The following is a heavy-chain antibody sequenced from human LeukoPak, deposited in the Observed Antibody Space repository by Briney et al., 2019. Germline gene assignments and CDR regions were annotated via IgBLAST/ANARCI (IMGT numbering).Heavy chain of an antibody. CDR1: GYSINSGYY. Sequence: PSETLSLTCAVSGYSINSGYYWGWIRQPPGKGLEWIGSIYHSGGTYYNPSLKSRVTISVDTSKNQFSLKLSSVAAADTAVYYCARDPAEWLDESGFDYWGQGTLVTVSS. J-gene: IGHJ4*02. V-gene: IGHV4-38-2*02. CDR3: ARDPAEWLDESGFDY. D-gene: IGHD6-19*01. CDR2: IYHSGGT.